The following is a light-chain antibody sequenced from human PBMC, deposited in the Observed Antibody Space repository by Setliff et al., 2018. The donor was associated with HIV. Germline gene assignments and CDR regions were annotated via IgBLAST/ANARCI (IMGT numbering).Light chain of an antibody. CDR1: SSNFGTGFD. CDR2: GNI. Sequence: SVLTQPRSVSGAPGQRVTISCTGSSSNFGTGFDVHWYQQLPGTAPKLLIYGNINRPSGVPDRFSGSKSGTSASLAITWLQAEDEADYYCQSYDSSLSSYVFGTGTKVTVL. J-gene: IGLJ1*01. V-gene: IGLV1-40*01. CDR3: QSYDSSLSSYV.